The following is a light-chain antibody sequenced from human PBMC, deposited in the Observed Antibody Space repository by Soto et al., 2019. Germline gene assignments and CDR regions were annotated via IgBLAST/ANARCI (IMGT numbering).Light chain of an antibody. CDR2: GAS. CDR3: QQYGSSPPFT. V-gene: IGKV3-20*01. J-gene: IGKJ2*01. Sequence: EIVLTQSPGTLSLSPGERATLSCRASQSVSSSYLAWYQQKPGQAPRLLIYGASSRATGIPDRFSGSGSGTEFTFTISSLEPEDFAVYYCQQYGSSPPFTFGQGKKLEIK. CDR1: QSVSSSY.